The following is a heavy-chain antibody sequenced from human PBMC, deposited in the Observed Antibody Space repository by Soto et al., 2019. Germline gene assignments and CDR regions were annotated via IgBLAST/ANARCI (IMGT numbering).Heavy chain of an antibody. CDR3: SSSRSRDNYYYGMDV. V-gene: IGHV5-10-1*01. J-gene: IGHJ6*02. Sequence: GESLKISCKGSGYTFTSYWITWVRQMPGKGLEWMGRIDPSDSYTNYSPSFQGHVTISADKSITTAYLQWNSLRASDTAMYYCSSSRSRDNYYYGMDVWGQGTTVTISS. CDR1: GYTFTSYW. CDR2: IDPSDSYT.